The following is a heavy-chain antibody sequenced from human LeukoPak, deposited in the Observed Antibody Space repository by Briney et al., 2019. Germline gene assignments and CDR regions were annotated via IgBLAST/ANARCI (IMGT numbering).Heavy chain of an antibody. Sequence: SETLSLTCTVSGGSISSYYWSWIRQSPGKGLEWIGGIYYGGSTHYKPSLKSRITISVDTSKNPFSLKLSSVTAADTAVYYCARGPVVLKNLFDFWGQGTLVTVSS. CDR1: GGSISSYY. D-gene: IGHD6-6*01. V-gene: IGHV4-59*05. CDR2: IYYGGST. CDR3: ARGPVVLKNLFDF. J-gene: IGHJ4*02.